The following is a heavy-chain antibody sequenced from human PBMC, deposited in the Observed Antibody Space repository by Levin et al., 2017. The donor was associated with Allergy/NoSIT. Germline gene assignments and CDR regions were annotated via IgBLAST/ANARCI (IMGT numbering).Heavy chain of an antibody. D-gene: IGHD3-9*01. CDR3: AKTLYDILTGADY. V-gene: IGHV3-30-3*02. CDR2: ISYDGSNK. CDR1: GFTFSSYA. J-gene: IGHJ4*02. Sequence: AGGSLRLSCAASGFTFSSYAMHWVRQAPGKGLEWVAVISYDGSNKYYADSVKGRFTISRDNSKNTLYLQMNSLRAEDTAVYYCAKTLYDILTGADYWGQGTLVTVSS.